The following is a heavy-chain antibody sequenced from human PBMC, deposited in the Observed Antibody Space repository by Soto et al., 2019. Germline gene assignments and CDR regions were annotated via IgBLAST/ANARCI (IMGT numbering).Heavy chain of an antibody. V-gene: IGHV3-30*18. J-gene: IGHJ6*02. Sequence: GGSLRLSCAASGFTFSSYGMHWVRQAPGKGLEWVAVISYDGSNKYYADSVKGRFTISRDNSKNTLYLQMNSLRAEDTAVYYCAKDSTTGTDYYYYGMDVWGQGTTVTVSS. CDR3: AKDSTTGTDYYYYGMDV. CDR1: GFTFSSYG. D-gene: IGHD1-1*01. CDR2: ISYDGSNK.